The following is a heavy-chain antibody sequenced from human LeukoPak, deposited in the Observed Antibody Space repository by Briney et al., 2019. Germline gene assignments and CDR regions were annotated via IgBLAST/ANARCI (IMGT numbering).Heavy chain of an antibody. D-gene: IGHD3-22*01. CDR1: GSSINTDNY. V-gene: IGHV4-38-2*02. J-gene: IGHJ1*01. CDR2: IHHSGYT. Sequence: SETLSLTCNVSGSSINTDNYWGWLRQPPGKGLEWIGVIHHSGYTYYNPSLKSRVTISVDTSKNQFSLKLSSVTAADTALYYCARGNSYYDSSGYFPWESFQHWGQGTLVTVSS. CDR3: ARGNSYYDSSGYFPWESFQH.